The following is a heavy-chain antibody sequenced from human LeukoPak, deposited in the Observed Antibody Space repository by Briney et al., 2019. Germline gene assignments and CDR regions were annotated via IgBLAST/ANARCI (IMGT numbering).Heavy chain of an antibody. J-gene: IGHJ1*01. Sequence: PGGSLRLSCAASGFTFSSYGMHWVRQAPGKGLEWVAVISYDGSNKYYADSVKGRFTISRDNSKNTLYLQMNSLRAEDTAVYYCAKDGEAAAIEYFQHWGQGTLVTVSS. D-gene: IGHD6-13*01. CDR1: GFTFSSYG. V-gene: IGHV3-30*18. CDR3: AKDGEAAAIEYFQH. CDR2: ISYDGSNK.